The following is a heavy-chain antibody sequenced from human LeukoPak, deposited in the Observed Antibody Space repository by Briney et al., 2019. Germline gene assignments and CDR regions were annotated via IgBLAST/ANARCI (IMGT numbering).Heavy chain of an antibody. CDR2: SSAYKGNT. J-gene: IGHJ4*02. Sequence: ASVKVSCKASGYPFTSYGIIWVRQAPGQGVEWMGWSSAYKGNTNYAHKLRGRVNMTTDTFTSTSYIEVRTVRSDDTDGYYCARDQRVDGWSPPSPGDYWGQGALFTVSS. V-gene: IGHV1-18*01. CDR3: ARDQRVDGWSPPSPGDY. D-gene: IGHD1-14*01. CDR1: GYPFTSYG.